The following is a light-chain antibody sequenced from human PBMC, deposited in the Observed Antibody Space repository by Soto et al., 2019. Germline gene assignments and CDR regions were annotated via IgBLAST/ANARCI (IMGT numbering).Light chain of an antibody. Sequence: EIVLTQSPGTLSLSPGERATLSCRASQSVSSSFLAWYQQKPGQAPRLLIYGASTRATGIPDRFSGSGSGTDFTVTISRLEPEDFAVYYCQQYDSSPCTFGQGTKVEIK. CDR2: GAS. V-gene: IGKV3-20*01. J-gene: IGKJ1*01. CDR1: QSVSSSF. CDR3: QQYDSSPCT.